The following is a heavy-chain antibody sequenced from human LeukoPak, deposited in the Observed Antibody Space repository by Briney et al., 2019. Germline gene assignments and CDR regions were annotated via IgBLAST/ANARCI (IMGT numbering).Heavy chain of an antibody. D-gene: IGHD2-2*01. CDR3: ARQGPDIVVVPAAPDY. CDR2: MYYRGST. J-gene: IGHJ4*02. CDR1: GGSINSSSYY. V-gene: IGHV4-39*01. Sequence: PSETLSLTCTVSGGSINSSSYYWGWVRQPPGEGLEWIGSMYYRGSTYYNPSLKSRVTISVDTSKNQFSLKLSSVTAADTAVYYCARQGPDIVVVPAAPDYWGQGTLVTVSS.